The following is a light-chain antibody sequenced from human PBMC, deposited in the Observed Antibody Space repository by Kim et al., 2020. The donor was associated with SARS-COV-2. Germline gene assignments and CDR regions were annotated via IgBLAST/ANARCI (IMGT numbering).Light chain of an antibody. Sequence: SPGERATRSCRASHSVIDSHLAWYQQKPGQPPRLLIYHASNRASGIPERFSGSGSGTDFTLTISRLEPDDCALYYCQQHGNSMYTFGQGTKLEI. J-gene: IGKJ2*01. CDR1: HSVIDSH. CDR3: QQHGNSMYT. V-gene: IGKV3-20*01. CDR2: HAS.